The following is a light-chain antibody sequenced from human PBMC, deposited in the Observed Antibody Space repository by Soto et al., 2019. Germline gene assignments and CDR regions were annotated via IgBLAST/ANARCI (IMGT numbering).Light chain of an antibody. Sequence: EIVLTQSPATLSLSPGERAPLSCRASQSVSSYLAWYQQKPGQAPRLLISDASYRATGIPARFSGSGSGTDFTLTVSSLEPEDFAVYYCQQRRDLPLTFGGGTKVEI. CDR3: QQRRDLPLT. V-gene: IGKV3-11*01. CDR1: QSVSSY. J-gene: IGKJ4*01. CDR2: DAS.